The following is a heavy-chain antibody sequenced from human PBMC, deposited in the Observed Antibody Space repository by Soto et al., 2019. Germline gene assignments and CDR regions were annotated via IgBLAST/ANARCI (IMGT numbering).Heavy chain of an antibody. D-gene: IGHD5-18*01. Sequence: QVQLVESGGGVVQPGTSLRLACEASGFNFGAYGMHWVRQAPGKGLAWVAVISHDGTKTYYSDSVKGRFTVSRDNSKNMLYVQMVSLRPDDTAVYSCAKDRRDGYTTCSRCYGVDVLGQGTTVTVSS. CDR3: AKDRRDGYTTCSRCYGVDV. CDR2: ISHDGTKT. V-gene: IGHV3-30*18. CDR1: GFNFGAYG. J-gene: IGHJ6*02.